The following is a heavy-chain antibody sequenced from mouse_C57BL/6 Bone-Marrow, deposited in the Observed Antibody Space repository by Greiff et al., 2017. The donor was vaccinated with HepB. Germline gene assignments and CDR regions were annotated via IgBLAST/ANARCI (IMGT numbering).Heavy chain of an antibody. CDR2: IYPGDGDT. D-gene: IGHD4-1*01. V-gene: IGHV1-82*01. J-gene: IGHJ3*01. Sequence: QVQLKQSGPELVKPGASVKISCKASGYAFSSSWMNWVKQRPGKGLEWIGRIYPGDGDTNYNGKFKGKATLTANKSSSTAYMQLSSLASEDSAVYVCARSGRTGTLAYWGRGTLVTVSA. CDR3: ARSGRTGTLAY. CDR1: GYAFSSSW.